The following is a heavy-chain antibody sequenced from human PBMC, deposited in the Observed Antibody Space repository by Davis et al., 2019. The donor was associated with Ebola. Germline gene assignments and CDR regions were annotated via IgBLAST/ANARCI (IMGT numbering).Heavy chain of an antibody. CDR1: GYTFTSYG. J-gene: IGHJ6*02. Sequence: ASVKVSCKASGYTFTSYGISWVRQAPGQGLEWMGWISAYNGNTNYAQKLQGRVTITRDTSASTAYMELSSLRSEDTAVYYCARSEGRITIFGVVIMGGMDVWGQGTTVTVSS. V-gene: IGHV1-18*01. CDR3: ARSEGRITIFGVVIMGGMDV. D-gene: IGHD3-3*01. CDR2: ISAYNGNT.